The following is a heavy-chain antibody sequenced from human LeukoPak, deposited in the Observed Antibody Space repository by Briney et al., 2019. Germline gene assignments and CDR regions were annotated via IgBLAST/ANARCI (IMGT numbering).Heavy chain of an antibody. Sequence: SETLSLTCAVSDDSFSSHYWTWIRQPPGKGLEWIGYISYIGSTNYNPPLKSRVTTSIDTSKNQFSLKLSSVTAADTAVYYCARDLVTVTKGFDIWGQGTMVSVSS. D-gene: IGHD4-17*01. V-gene: IGHV4-59*11. J-gene: IGHJ3*02. CDR3: ARDLVTVTKGFDI. CDR1: DDSFSSHY. CDR2: ISYIGST.